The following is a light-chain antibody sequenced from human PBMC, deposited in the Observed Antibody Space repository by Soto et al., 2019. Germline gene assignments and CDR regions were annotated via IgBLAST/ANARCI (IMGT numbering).Light chain of an antibody. CDR1: QNIGSW. V-gene: IGKV1-39*01. Sequence: DIQMTQSPSTLSASVGDRVTITCRASQNIGSWLAWYQQKPGKAPKFLIYDATSLQSGVPSRFTGSESGTDFTLIISSLQPEDSATYYCQQSYSTPLTFGGGTKVEIK. CDR2: DAT. J-gene: IGKJ4*01. CDR3: QQSYSTPLT.